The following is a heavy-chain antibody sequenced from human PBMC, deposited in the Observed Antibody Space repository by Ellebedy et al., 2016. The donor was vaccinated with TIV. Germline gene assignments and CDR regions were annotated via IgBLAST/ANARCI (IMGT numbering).Heavy chain of an antibody. CDR1: GFTFSDYY. Sequence: GESLKISXAASGFTFSDYYMSWIRQAPGKGLEWVSYISSSGSTIYYADSVKGRFTISRDNSKNTLYLQMNSLRAEDTAVYYCAKVRDSSGYRRAYFDYWGQGTLVTVSS. CDR2: ISSSGSTI. J-gene: IGHJ4*02. CDR3: AKVRDSSGYRRAYFDY. D-gene: IGHD3-22*01. V-gene: IGHV3-11*01.